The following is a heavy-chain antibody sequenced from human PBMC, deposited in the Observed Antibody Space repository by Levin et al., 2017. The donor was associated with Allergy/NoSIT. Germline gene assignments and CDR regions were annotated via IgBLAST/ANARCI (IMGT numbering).Heavy chain of an antibody. CDR2: ISYDGSNK. CDR3: AKDSARGSSKGGGMDV. D-gene: IGHD3-16*01. V-gene: IGHV3-30*18. J-gene: IGHJ6*02. Sequence: GESLKISCAASGFTFSSYGMHWVRQAPGKGLEWVAVISYDGSNKYYADSVKGRFTISRDNSKNTLYLQMNSLRAEDTAVYYCAKDSARGSSKGGGMDVWGQGTTVTVSS. CDR1: GFTFSSYG.